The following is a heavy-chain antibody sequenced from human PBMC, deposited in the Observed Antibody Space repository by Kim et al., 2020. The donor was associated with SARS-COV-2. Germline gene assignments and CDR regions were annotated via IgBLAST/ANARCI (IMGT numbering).Heavy chain of an antibody. Sequence: SETLSLTCTVSGGSISSGGYYWSWIRQHPGKGLEWIGYIYYSGSTYYNPSLKSRVTISVDTSKNQFSLKLSSVTAADTAVYYCARGQWELLRYYGMDVWGQGTTVTVSS. CDR2: IYYSGST. V-gene: IGHV4-31*03. D-gene: IGHD1-26*01. CDR3: ARGQWELLRYYGMDV. CDR1: GGSISSGGYY. J-gene: IGHJ6*02.